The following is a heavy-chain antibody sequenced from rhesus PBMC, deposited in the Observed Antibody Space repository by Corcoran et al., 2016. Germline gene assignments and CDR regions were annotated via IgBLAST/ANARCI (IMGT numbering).Heavy chain of an antibody. CDR3: VRRRSDNGYYDRNSLDV. Sequence: QVTLRESGPALVIPTQTVTLTCSFSGFSLTTAGMGVVWILQPPWNTLELLAIIYWDVNKQYNASLKAKLTISKDTSKNQVVLTMTSMDPVDTATYYCVRRRSDNGYYDRNSLDVWGRGVLVTVSS. J-gene: IGHJ5-2*02. D-gene: IGHD3-28*01. V-gene: IGHV2-1*01. CDR1: GFSLTTAGMG. CDR2: IYWDVNK.